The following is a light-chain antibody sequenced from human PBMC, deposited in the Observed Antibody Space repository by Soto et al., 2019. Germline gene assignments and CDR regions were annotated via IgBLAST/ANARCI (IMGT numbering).Light chain of an antibody. CDR2: DAS. V-gene: IGKV3-11*01. CDR3: HHRSNWPPEDT. Sequence: ETLLTQSPATLSLTPGESATLSCRASQPINTYLAWYQQKSGQSPRLVIYDASNRATDIPARFSASGFGTDFTLTISRLEPEDFGSYYCHHRSNWPPEDTFGQGTKLEIK. J-gene: IGKJ2*01. CDR1: QPINTY.